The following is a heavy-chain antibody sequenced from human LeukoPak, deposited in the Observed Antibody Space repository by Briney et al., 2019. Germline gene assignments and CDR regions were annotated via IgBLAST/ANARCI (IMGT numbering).Heavy chain of an antibody. CDR1: GGSLSGYY. V-gene: IGHV4-34*09. CDR2: INHSGST. CDR3: ARVPGGNSVDY. J-gene: IGHJ4*02. Sequence: SETLSLTCAVYGGSLSGYYWSWIRQPPGKGLEWIGEINHSGSTNYNPSLKSRVTISVDTSKNQFSLKLSSVTAADTAVYYCARVPGGNSVDYWGQGTLVTVSS. D-gene: IGHD4-23*01.